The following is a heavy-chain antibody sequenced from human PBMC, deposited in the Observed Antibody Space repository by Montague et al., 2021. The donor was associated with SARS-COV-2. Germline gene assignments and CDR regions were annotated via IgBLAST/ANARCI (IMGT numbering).Heavy chain of an antibody. CDR1: AGSINNHY. V-gene: IGHV4-59*08. J-gene: IGHJ4*02. CDR3: ARRPSSGWSFDY. D-gene: IGHD6-19*01. CDR2: VYFSGTA. Sequence: SETLSLTCTVSAGSINNHYWSWTRQTPGKELEWIAYVYFSGTASYNPSLKSRVTISVDTPRNQFSLQLTSVTAADTAVYYCARRPSSGWSFDYWGQGTQVSVSS.